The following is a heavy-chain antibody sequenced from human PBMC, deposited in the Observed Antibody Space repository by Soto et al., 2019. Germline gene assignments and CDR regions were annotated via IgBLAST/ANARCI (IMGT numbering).Heavy chain of an antibody. CDR1: GYTFTNYY. J-gene: IGHJ5*02. Sequence: ASVKVSCKASGYTFTNYYMHWVRQAPGQGLEWMGMINPTGGSTTYAQKFQGRVSMTRDTSTNTVYMELSGLRSEDTAVYYCARAYTTSCPGPWGQGTLVTVSS. V-gene: IGHV1-46*01. CDR3: ARAYTTSCPGP. D-gene: IGHD6-6*01. CDR2: INPTGGST.